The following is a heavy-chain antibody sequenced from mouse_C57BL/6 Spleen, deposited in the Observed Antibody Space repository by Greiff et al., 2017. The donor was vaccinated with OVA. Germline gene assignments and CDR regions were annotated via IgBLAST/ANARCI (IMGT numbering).Heavy chain of an antibody. V-gene: IGHV5-6*02. CDR3: ARRGYGSSYLAWFAY. J-gene: IGHJ3*01. Sequence: EVMLVESGGDLVKPGGSLKLSCAASGFTFSSYGMSWVRQTPDKRLEWVATISSGGSYTYYPDSVKGRFTISRDNAKNPLYLQMSSLKSEDTAMYYCARRGYGSSYLAWFAYWGQGTLVTVSA. CDR1: GFTFSSYG. CDR2: ISSGGSYT. D-gene: IGHD1-1*01.